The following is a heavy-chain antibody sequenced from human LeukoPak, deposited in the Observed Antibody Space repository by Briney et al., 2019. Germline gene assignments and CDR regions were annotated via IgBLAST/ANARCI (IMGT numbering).Heavy chain of an antibody. CDR2: IYSSGNP. D-gene: IGHD1-26*01. Sequence: PSETLSLTCTLSGDSIKNYHWSWIRQPPGKTLEWIAYIYSSGNPDYNPPRKSGGTVSLDTSKNQFSLNLRSVTGAETAVYYCVRDRLGSGNYFDYWSQGTLVTVSS. CDR3: VRDRLGSGNYFDY. V-gene: IGHV4-59*01. CDR1: GDSIKNYH. J-gene: IGHJ4*02.